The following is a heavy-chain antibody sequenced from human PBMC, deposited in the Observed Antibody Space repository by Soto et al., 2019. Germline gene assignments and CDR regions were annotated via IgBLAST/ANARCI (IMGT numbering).Heavy chain of an antibody. Sequence: PSETLSLTCTVSGGSISSGGYYWSWIRQHPGKGLEWIGYIYYSGSTYYNPSLKSRVTISVDTSKNQFSLKLSSVTAADTAVYYCARDGRRARYCSSTSCHESEYFQHWGQGTLVTVSS. V-gene: IGHV4-31*03. CDR1: GGSISSGGYY. CDR3: ARDGRRARYCSSTSCHESEYFQH. CDR2: IYYSGST. D-gene: IGHD2-2*01. J-gene: IGHJ1*01.